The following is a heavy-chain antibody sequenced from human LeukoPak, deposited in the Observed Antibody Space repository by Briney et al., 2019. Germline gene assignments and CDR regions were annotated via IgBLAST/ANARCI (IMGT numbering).Heavy chain of an antibody. V-gene: IGHV3-21*01. CDR1: GLTFSSYS. CDR2: IGSSSSSI. J-gene: IGHJ4*02. D-gene: IGHD2-2*01. CDR3: ASSGRHCTSTSCQINY. Sequence: PGGSLRLSCEASGLTFSSYSMNWVRQAPGKGLEWVSSIGSSSSSIYYAHSVKGRFTISRDNAKNSLYLQMNSLRAEDTAVYYCASSGRHCTSTSCQINYWGQGTLVTVSS.